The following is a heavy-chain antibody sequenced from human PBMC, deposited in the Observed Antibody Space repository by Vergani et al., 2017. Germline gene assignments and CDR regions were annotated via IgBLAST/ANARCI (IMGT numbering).Heavy chain of an antibody. Sequence: EVQLVESGGGLVQPGGSLRLSCAASGFTFSSYSMNWVRQAPGQGLEWVSYISSSSSTIYYADSVKGRFTISRDNAKNSLYLQMNSLRAEDTAVYYCAREEEDYYDSSGYYHPLGWFDPWGQGTLVTVSS. CDR2: ISSSSSTI. D-gene: IGHD3-22*01. J-gene: IGHJ5*02. CDR3: AREEEDYYDSSGYYHPLGWFDP. CDR1: GFTFSSYS. V-gene: IGHV3-48*01.